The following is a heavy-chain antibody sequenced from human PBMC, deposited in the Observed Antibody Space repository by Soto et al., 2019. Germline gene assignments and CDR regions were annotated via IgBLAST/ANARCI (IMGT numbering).Heavy chain of an antibody. CDR2: VFHTGNT. J-gene: IGHJ4*02. V-gene: IGHV4-59*01. CDR1: GDSIRSYY. CDR3: AREQYNWKI. D-gene: IGHD1-20*01. Sequence: PSETLSLTCSVSGDSIRSYYWTWIRQPPGKGLQWIGYVFHTGNTNYNPSLKSRVTISEDASKNQVSLRLTSVTAADMAVYFCAREQYNWKIWGQGTLVTVSS.